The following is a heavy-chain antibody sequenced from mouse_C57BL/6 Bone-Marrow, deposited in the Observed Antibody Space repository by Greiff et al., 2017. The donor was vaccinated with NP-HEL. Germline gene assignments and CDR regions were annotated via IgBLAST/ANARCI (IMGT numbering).Heavy chain of an antibody. CDR1: GYTFTDYY. J-gene: IGHJ2*01. V-gene: IGHV1-19*01. Sequence: VQLKQSGPVLVKPGASVKMSCKASGYTFTDYYMNWVKQSPGKSLEWIGVINPYNGGTSYNPKFKGKATLPVDKSSSTAYMELNSLTSEDSAVYYCARNVPNWDRVPFDYWDQGTTLTVSA. CDR3: ARNVPNWDRVPFDY. CDR2: INPYNGGT. D-gene: IGHD4-1*01.